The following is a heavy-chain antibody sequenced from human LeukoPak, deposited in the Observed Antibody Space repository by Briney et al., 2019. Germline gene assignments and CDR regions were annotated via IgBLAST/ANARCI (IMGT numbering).Heavy chain of an antibody. J-gene: IGHJ6*02. V-gene: IGHV1-8*02. Sequence: ASVKVSCKASGYTFTGYYMHWVRQATGQGLEWMGWMNPNSGNTGYAQKFQGRVTMTRNTSISTAYMELSSLRSEDTAVYYCAREITAAGTNPYYYYYGMDVWGQGTTVTVSS. CDR1: GYTFTGYY. CDR3: AREITAAGTNPYYYYYGMDV. CDR2: MNPNSGNT. D-gene: IGHD6-13*01.